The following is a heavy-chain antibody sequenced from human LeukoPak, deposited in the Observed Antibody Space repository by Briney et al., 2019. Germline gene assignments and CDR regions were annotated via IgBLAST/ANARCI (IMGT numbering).Heavy chain of an antibody. CDR3: ASSINMVRGYGMDV. J-gene: IGHJ6*02. Sequence: GGSLRLSCAASGFSVSSNYMSWVRQAPGKGLEWVSVIYSGGNTYYADSVKGRFTISRDNSKNTLYLQMNSLRAEDTAMYYCASSINMVRGYGMDVWGQGTTVTVSS. D-gene: IGHD3-10*01. CDR1: GFSVSSNY. V-gene: IGHV3-53*01. CDR2: IYSGGNT.